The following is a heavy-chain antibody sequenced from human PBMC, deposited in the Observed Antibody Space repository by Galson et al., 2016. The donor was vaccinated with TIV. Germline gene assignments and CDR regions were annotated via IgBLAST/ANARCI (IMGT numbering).Heavy chain of an antibody. CDR2: ISYDGSNK. V-gene: IGHV3-30*18. D-gene: IGHD7-27*01. J-gene: IGHJ4*02. CDR1: GFTFSRFG. Sequence: SLRLSCAASGFTFSRFGMHWVRQAPGKGLEWVAVISYDGSNKYYADSVKGRLTISRDNSKNTLYLQMSSLSAEDTAVYYCAKDRDLYPPFMGTFDHWGQGTMVTVSS. CDR3: AKDRDLYPPFMGTFDH.